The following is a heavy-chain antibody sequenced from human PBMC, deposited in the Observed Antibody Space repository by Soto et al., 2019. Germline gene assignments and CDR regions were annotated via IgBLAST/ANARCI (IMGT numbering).Heavy chain of an antibody. V-gene: IGHV1-3*01. D-gene: IGHD1-26*01. Sequence: ASVKVSCKASGYTFTSYAMHWVRQAPGQRLEWMGWINAGNGNTKYSQKFQGRVTITRDTSASTAYMELSSLRSEDTAVYYCARDWELPGGFDIWGQGTMVTVSS. J-gene: IGHJ3*02. CDR2: INAGNGNT. CDR3: ARDWELPGGFDI. CDR1: GYTFTSYA.